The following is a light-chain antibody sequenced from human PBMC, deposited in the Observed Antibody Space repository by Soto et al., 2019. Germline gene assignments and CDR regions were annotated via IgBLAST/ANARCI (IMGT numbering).Light chain of an antibody. CDR2: EVN. CDR1: SSDVGGYNY. CDR3: SSYAGSSNV. J-gene: IGLJ1*01. V-gene: IGLV2-8*01. Sequence: QSVLTQPASVSGSPGQSVAISCTGTSSDVGGYNYVSWYQQHPGKAPKLMIYEVNKRPSGVPDRFSGSKSSNTASLTVSGLQAEDEADYYCSSYAGSSNVFGTGTQLTVL.